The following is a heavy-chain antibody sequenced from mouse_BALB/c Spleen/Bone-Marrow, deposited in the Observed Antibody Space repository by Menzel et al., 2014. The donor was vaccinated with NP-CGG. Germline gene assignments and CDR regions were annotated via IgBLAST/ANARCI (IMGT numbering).Heavy chain of an antibody. CDR3: ARGIYYGNYVYAMDY. V-gene: IGHV1S41*01. CDR1: GYTSTNYW. J-gene: IGHJ4*01. D-gene: IGHD2-1*01. Sequence: DLVKPGASVKLSCKASGYTSTNYWINWIKQRPGQGLEWIGRIAPGSGSTYYNEMFKGKATLTVDTSSSTASIQLSSLSSEDSAFYFCARGIYYGNYVYAMDYWGQGTSVTVSS. CDR2: IAPGSGST.